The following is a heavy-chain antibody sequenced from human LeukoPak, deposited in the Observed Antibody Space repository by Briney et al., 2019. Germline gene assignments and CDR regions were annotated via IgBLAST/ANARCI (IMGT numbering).Heavy chain of an antibody. D-gene: IGHD3-10*01. CDR2: ISDGGSST. CDR3: ARYGYDSGRGFDP. CDR1: GFTFSSFW. V-gene: IGHV3-74*01. J-gene: IGHJ5*02. Sequence: KSGGSLRLSCAASGFTFSSFWMHWVRQAPGKGLVWVSRISDGGSSTIYADPVKSRFTISRDNAENTVYLQMNSLRVEDTAVYYCARYGYDSGRGFDPWGQGILVTVST.